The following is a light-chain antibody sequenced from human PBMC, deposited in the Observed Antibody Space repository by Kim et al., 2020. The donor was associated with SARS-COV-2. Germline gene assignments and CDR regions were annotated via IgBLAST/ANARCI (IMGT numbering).Light chain of an antibody. CDR3: LQYHNLPYT. V-gene: IGKV1-33*01. J-gene: IGKJ2*01. CDR1: QDISNY. CDR2: VAS. Sequence: DIQMTQSPPSLSASVGDRVTITCQASQDISNYLNWYQQKPGQAPKLMIYVASTLQDGVPSRFSGRGSGTDFTFTISNLQPEDIATYFCLQYHNLPYTFGQGTKLDI.